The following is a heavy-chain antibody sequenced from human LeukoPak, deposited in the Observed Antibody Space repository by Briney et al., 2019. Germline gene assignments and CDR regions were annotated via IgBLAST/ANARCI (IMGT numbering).Heavy chain of an antibody. Sequence: SVKVSCKASGYTFTSYGISWVRQAPGQGLEWMGRIIPILGIANYAQKFQGRVTITADKSTSTAYMELSSLRSEDTAVSYCARDSGDYFRGYYYGMDVWGQGTTVTVSS. CDR3: ARDSGDYFRGYYYGMDV. CDR2: IIPILGIA. J-gene: IGHJ6*02. D-gene: IGHD4-17*01. V-gene: IGHV1-69*04. CDR1: GYTFTSYG.